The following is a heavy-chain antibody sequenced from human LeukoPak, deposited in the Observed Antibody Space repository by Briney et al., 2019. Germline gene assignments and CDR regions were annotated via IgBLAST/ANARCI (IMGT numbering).Heavy chain of an antibody. CDR1: GFTVSNNY. CDR2: IYSGGST. J-gene: IGHJ3*01. D-gene: IGHD1-26*01. CDR3: AKSLLTTASGTGRAFDL. V-gene: IGHV3-53*01. Sequence: PGGSLRLSCTASGFTVSNNYMSWVRQAPGKGLEWVSVIYSGGSTFHADPVKGRFTISRDNSKNTLYLQMDSLRADDTAEYYCAKSLLTTASGTGRAFDLWGQGTIVTVSS.